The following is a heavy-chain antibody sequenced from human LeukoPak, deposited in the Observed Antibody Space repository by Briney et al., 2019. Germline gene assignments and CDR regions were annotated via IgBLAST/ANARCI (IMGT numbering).Heavy chain of an antibody. CDR1: GGSISSITYS. Sequence: SETLSLTCTVSGGSISSITYSWGWIRQPPGGGLEWIGSIYSSGSTSYNPYLKRRLTISVDTSRMQFSLKVNSVTAADTAVYYCARDVPPSGSYRGYYYYYMDVWGKGTTVTVSS. CDR3: ARDVPPSGSYRGYYYYYMDV. D-gene: IGHD1-26*01. J-gene: IGHJ6*03. V-gene: IGHV4-39*07. CDR2: IYSSGST.